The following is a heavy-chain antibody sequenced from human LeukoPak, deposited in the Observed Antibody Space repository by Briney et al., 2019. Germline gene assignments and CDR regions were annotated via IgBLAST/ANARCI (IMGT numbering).Heavy chain of an antibody. CDR1: GGSISSSSYY. V-gene: IGHV4-39*07. J-gene: IGHJ3*02. Sequence: PSETLSLTCTVSGGSISSSSYYWGWIRQPPGKGLEWIGSIYYSGSTYYNPSLKSRVTISVDTSKNQFSLKLSSVTAADTAVYYCARDKKGYSSSSPDAFDIWGQGTMVTVSS. CDR3: ARDKKGYSSSSPDAFDI. CDR2: IYYSGST. D-gene: IGHD6-6*01.